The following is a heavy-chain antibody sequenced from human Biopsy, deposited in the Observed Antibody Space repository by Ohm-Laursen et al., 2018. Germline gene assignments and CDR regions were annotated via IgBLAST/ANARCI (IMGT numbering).Heavy chain of an antibody. CDR3: VRGRAY. CDR2: IYLDGNT. J-gene: IGHJ4*02. Sequence: SLRLSCSASGFTFSDYSMNWVRQAPGKGLEWVSIIYLDGNTYYTDSVKGRFTISRDNSKNALYLQMNGLRPADTAKYYCVRGRAYWGQGTLVTVSS. CDR1: GFTFSDYS. V-gene: IGHV3-53*01.